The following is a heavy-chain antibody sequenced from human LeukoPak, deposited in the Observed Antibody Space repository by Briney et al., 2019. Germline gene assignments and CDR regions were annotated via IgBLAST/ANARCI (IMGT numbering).Heavy chain of an antibody. V-gene: IGHV4-4*07. CDR2: IYSSGRS. Sequence: SETLSLTCSVSGDSIRSNYWNWIRQPAGKGLERIGRIYSSGRSSYNPSLKSRVTISVDTSKNQFSLKLSSVTAADTAVYYCARALYYYDSSGYYYIYFDYWGQGTLVTVSS. J-gene: IGHJ4*02. CDR1: GDSIRSNY. CDR3: ARALYYYDSSGYYYIYFDY. D-gene: IGHD3-22*01.